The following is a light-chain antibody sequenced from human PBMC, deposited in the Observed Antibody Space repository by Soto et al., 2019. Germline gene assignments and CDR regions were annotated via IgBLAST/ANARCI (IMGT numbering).Light chain of an antibody. CDR2: KAS. CDR1: QSISSW. V-gene: IGKV1-5*03. Sequence: DIQMTQSPSTLSASVGDRVTITCRASQSISSWLAWYQQKPGKAPKLLIYKASSLESGVPSRFSGSGSGTELTLTISSLQPDDFATYYCQQYNSYLWTFGQGIKVEIK. CDR3: QQYNSYLWT. J-gene: IGKJ1*01.